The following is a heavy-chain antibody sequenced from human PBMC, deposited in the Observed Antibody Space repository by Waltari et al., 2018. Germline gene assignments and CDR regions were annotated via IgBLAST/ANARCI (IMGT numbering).Heavy chain of an antibody. Sequence: QVQLQQSGPGLVKPSQTLSLTCAISGDSVSSHSAAWNWIRQSPSRGLEWLGRTYYRSNCYNEYAESVKSRRTINPYTSMNQFSLQLNSVTPEDTAGYYCARGADRVAGTRVLDCWGQGALVTVSS. CDR3: ARGADRVAGTRVLDC. D-gene: IGHD6-19*01. V-gene: IGHV6-1*01. J-gene: IGHJ4*02. CDR2: TYYRSNCYN. CDR1: GDSVSSHSAA.